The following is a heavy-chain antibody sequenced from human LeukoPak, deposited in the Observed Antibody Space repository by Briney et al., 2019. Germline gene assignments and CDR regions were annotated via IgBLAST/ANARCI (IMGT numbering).Heavy chain of an antibody. CDR2: ISSTGGTT. CDR1: GITFSSYG. CDR3: ARSSSGGYYFDY. J-gene: IGHJ4*02. V-gene: IGHV3-23*01. Sequence: GGSLRLSCAASGITFSSYGMSWVRQAPGKGLEWVSSISSTGGTTYYADSVKGRFTISRDNSKNTLYLQMNSLRAEDTAVYYCARSSSGGYYFDYWGQGTLVTVSS. D-gene: IGHD6-19*01.